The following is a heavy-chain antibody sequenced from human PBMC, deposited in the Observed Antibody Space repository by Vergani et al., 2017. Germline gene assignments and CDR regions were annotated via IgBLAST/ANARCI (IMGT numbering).Heavy chain of an antibody. Sequence: QVQLVQSGAEVKKPGASVKVSCKASGYTFTSYGISWVRQAPGQGLEWMGWIIPILGIANYAQTFQGRVTITADKSTSTAYMELSSLRSEDTAVYYCARKDWNGLDDFDIWGQGTMVTVSS. V-gene: IGHV1-69*10. J-gene: IGHJ3*02. D-gene: IGHD1-1*01. CDR1: GYTFTSYG. CDR3: ARKDWNGLDDFDI. CDR2: IIPILGIA.